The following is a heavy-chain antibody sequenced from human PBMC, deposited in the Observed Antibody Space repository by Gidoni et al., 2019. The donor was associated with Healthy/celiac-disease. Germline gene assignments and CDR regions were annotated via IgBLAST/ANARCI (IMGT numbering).Heavy chain of an antibody. CDR2: MSGSGGST. CDR3: AKSIFHDYGDYGAFDI. V-gene: IGHV3-23*01. D-gene: IGHD4-17*01. Sequence: EVQLLESGGGLVQPGGSLRLSCAASGFPFSSYAMSWVRQAPGKGLEWVAAMSGSGGSTYYADSVKGRFTIARDNSKNTLYLQMNSLRAEDTAVYYCAKSIFHDYGDYGAFDIWGQGTMVTVS. CDR1: GFPFSSYA. J-gene: IGHJ3*02.